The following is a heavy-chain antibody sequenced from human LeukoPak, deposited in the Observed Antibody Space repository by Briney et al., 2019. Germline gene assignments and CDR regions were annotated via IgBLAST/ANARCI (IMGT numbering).Heavy chain of an antibody. V-gene: IGHV1-8*01. CDR2: MNPNSGNT. J-gene: IGHJ6*03. D-gene: IGHD6-6*01. CDR3: ARVARIAARLYYYYMDV. CDR1: GYTFTSYD. Sequence: GASVKVSCKASGYTFTSYDINWVRQATGQGLEWMGWMNPNSGNTGYAQKFQGRVTMTRNTSISTAYMELSSLRSEDTAVYYCARVARIAARLYYYYMDVWGKGTTVTVSS.